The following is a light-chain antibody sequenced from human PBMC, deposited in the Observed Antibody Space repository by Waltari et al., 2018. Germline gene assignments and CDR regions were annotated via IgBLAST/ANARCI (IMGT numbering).Light chain of an antibody. J-gene: IGKJ4*01. CDR1: PSVRRF. Sequence: DIQMTQSPSSLSASVGYRVPITCRASPSVRRFLNWYQQKPGRAPQLLISGASTLQSGVPSRFSGSGSGTDFTLTIDSLQPEDFATYYCQQSDSDLTFGGGTKVESK. CDR2: GAS. CDR3: QQSDSDLT. V-gene: IGKV1-39*01.